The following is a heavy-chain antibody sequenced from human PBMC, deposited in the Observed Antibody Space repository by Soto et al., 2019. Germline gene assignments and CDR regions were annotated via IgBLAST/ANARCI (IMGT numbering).Heavy chain of an antibody. J-gene: IGHJ4*02. CDR3: ARVRAGDSRYFDY. CDR2: ISDSGHYI. CDR1: GFTFSIYS. D-gene: IGHD2-21*01. Sequence: GGSLRLSCAASGFTFSIYSMNWVRQAPGKGLEWVASISDSGHYIYYADSVKGRFTISRDNSNNTLYLQMNSLRVDDTAMYYFARVRAGDSRYFDYWGQGALVTVSS. V-gene: IGHV3-21*01.